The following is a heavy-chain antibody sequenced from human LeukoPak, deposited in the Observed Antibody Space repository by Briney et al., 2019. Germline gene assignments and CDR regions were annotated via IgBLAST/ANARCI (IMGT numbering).Heavy chain of an antibody. J-gene: IGHJ4*02. D-gene: IGHD4/OR15-4a*01. CDR2: IWYDGSNK. Sequence: GRFLRLSCAASGFTFSSYGMHWVRQAPGKGLEWVAVIWYDGSNKYYADSVKGRFTISRDNSKNTLYLQMSSLRAEDTAVYYCARGDKGLTIWGQGTLVTVSS. CDR1: GFTFSSYG. V-gene: IGHV3-33*01. CDR3: ARGDKGLTI.